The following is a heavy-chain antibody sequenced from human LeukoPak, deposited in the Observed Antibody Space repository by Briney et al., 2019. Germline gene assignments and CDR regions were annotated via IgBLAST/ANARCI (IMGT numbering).Heavy chain of an antibody. V-gene: IGHV1-69*05. CDR1: GGTFSSYA. J-gene: IGHJ5*02. D-gene: IGHD2-2*01. Sequence: SVKVSCKASGGTFSSYAISWVRQAPGQGLEWMGGIIPIFGTANYAQKFQGRVTITTDESTSTAYMELSSLRSEDTAVYYCASGGGVVVPAFNNVFDPWGQGTLVTVSS. CDR3: ASGGGVVVPAFNNVFDP. CDR2: IIPIFGTA.